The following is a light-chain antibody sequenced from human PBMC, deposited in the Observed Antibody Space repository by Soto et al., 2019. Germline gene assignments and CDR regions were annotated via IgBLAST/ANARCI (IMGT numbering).Light chain of an antibody. CDR2: TTN. J-gene: IGLJ1*01. Sequence: QSVLTQPPSASGTPGQRATISCCGSNSNIGSDIVNCYQLLPGAAPEVLINTTNQRPSGVRERFSGSKSGTSASLAISGLQSEDEANSSCATWDGGLSGPFVFGTGTKLTVL. CDR3: ATWDGGLSGPFV. V-gene: IGLV1-44*01. CDR1: NSNIGSDI.